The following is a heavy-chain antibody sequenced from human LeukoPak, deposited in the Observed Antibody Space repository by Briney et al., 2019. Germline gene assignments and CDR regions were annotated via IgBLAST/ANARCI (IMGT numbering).Heavy chain of an antibody. CDR1: GFTFSSYA. D-gene: IGHD3-10*01. J-gene: IGHJ4*02. CDR3: AKDGSGSYYNG. Sequence: GGSLRLSCAASGFTFSSYAMHWVRQAPGKGLEYVSAISSNGGSTYYANSVKGRFTISRDNSKNTLYLQMGSLRAEDTAVYYCAKDGSGSYYNGWGQGTLVTVSS. CDR2: ISSNGGST. V-gene: IGHV3-64*01.